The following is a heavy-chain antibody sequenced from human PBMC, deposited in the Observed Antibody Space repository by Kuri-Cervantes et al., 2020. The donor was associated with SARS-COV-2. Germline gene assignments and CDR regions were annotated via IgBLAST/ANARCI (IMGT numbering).Heavy chain of an antibody. CDR2: IRYDGSNK. J-gene: IGHJ4*02. CDR1: GFTFSSYS. CDR3: ANGLLLNFDY. D-gene: IGHD2/OR15-2a*01. V-gene: IGHV3-30*02. Sequence: GESLKISCAASGFTFSSYSMNWVRQAPGKGLEWVAFIRYDGSNKYYADSVKGRFTISRDNSKNTLYLQMNSLRAEDTAVYYCANGLLLNFDYWGQGTLVTVSS.